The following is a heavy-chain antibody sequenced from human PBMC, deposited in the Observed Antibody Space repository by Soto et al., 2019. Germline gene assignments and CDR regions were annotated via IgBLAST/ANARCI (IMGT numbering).Heavy chain of an antibody. CDR1: GGSISRGYY. CDR2: IYHTGNT. V-gene: IGHV4-31*03. J-gene: IGHJ4*02. CDR3: ARVFDSSGFFYIFDY. Sequence: SETLSLTCTVSGGSISRGYYWSWIRQHPGEGLEWIGFIYHTGNTFYNPSLESRVTISVDTSKKHFSPELTSATAADTAVYYCARVFDSSGFFYIFDYWGQGTLVTVSS. D-gene: IGHD3-22*01.